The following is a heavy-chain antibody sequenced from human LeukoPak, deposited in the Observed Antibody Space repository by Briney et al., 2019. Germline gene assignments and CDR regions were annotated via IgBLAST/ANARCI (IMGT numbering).Heavy chain of an antibody. CDR1: GFTFSSYA. J-gene: IGHJ4*02. CDR3: AKADTYGTSLDY. D-gene: IGHD5-18*01. V-gene: IGHV3-23*01. CDR2: ISGSGGSI. Sequence: GGSLRLSCEASGFTFSSYAVSWVSQAPGKGLEWVSAISGSGGSIYYADSVKGRFTISRDNSKNTLYLQMNSLRAEDTAVYYCAKADTYGTSLDYWGQGTLVTVSS.